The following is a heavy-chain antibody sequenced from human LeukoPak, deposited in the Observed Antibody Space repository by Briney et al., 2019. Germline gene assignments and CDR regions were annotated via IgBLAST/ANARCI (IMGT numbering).Heavy chain of an antibody. CDR3: ARGGTGTTSFDY. V-gene: IGHV1-46*01. J-gene: IGHJ4*02. CDR2: INPSGGST. D-gene: IGHD1-1*01. CDR1: GYTFTNYY. Sequence: GASVKVSCKASGYTFTNYYMHWVRQAPGQGLEWMGIINPSGGSTRYAQKFQGRVTMTRDTSTSTVYMGLSSLRSEDTAVYYCARGGTGTTSFDYWGQGTLVTVSS.